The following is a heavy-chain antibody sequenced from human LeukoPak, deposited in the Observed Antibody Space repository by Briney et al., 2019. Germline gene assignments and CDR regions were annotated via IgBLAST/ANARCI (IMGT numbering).Heavy chain of an antibody. CDR3: ARDYYGSGSYQNYYDY. CDR2: TYYRSKWYN. D-gene: IGHD3-10*01. CDR1: VDSVSSDSFA. V-gene: IGHV6-1*01. Sequence: SQTLSLTCAISVDSVSSDSFAWNWIRQSPSRGLEWLGRTYYRSKWYNDYAVSVKGRITFNSDTSKNQFSLQLNSVTPEDTAVYYCARDYYGSGSYQNYYDYWGQGTLVTVSS. J-gene: IGHJ4*02.